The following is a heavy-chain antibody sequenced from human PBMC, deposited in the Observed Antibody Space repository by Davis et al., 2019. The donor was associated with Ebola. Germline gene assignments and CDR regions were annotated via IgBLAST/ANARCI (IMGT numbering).Heavy chain of an antibody. V-gene: IGHV4-34*01. CDR1: GGSFSGYY. Sequence: MPGGSLRLSCAVYGGSFSGYYWSWIRQLPGKGLEWIGEINHSGSTNYNPSLKSRVTISVDTSKNQFSLKLSSVTAADTAVYYCARRSGWDYYYYGMDVWGKGTTVTVSS. D-gene: IGHD6-19*01. CDR2: INHSGST. CDR3: ARRSGWDYYYYGMDV. J-gene: IGHJ6*04.